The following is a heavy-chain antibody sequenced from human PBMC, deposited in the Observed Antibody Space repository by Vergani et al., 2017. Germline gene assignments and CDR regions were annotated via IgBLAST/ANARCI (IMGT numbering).Heavy chain of an antibody. CDR3: AREMRRSGGSRSQYGMDV. D-gene: IGHD2-15*01. CDR2: IYSGGST. Sequence: EVQLVESGGGLIQPGGSLRLSCAASGFTVSSNYMSWVRQAPGKGLEWVSVIYSGGSTYYADSVKGRFTISRDNSKNTLYLQMNSLRAEDTAVYYCAREMRRSGGSRSQYGMDVWGQGTTVTVSS. J-gene: IGHJ6*02. CDR1: GFTVSSNY. V-gene: IGHV3-53*01.